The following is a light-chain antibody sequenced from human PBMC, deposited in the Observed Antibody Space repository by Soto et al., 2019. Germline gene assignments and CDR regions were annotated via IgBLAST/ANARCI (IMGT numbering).Light chain of an antibody. J-gene: IGKJ4*01. Sequence: DIQMTQSPSSVSASVGDRVTITCRASQGISTSLAWYQQKPGTAPKLLLYATSSLQSGVPSRFSGSGSGTDFTLTISSLQPEDFGTYFCQQANTFPLTFGGGTKVEI. CDR3: QQANTFPLT. V-gene: IGKV1-12*01. CDR2: ATS. CDR1: QGISTS.